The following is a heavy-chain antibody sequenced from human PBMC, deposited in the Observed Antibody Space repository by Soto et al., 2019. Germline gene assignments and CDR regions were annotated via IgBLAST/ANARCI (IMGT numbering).Heavy chain of an antibody. CDR1: GYTFTSYF. J-gene: IGHJ4*02. V-gene: IGHV1-18*01. CDR3: ARDLPPSDY. CDR2: INAYNGNK. Sequence: QVQLVQSGAEVKKPGASVKVSCKASGYTFTSYFISWVRQAHGQGLECTGWINAYNGNKKYVQKLQGRVTMTTDTSTSTAYMELRSLRSDDTAVYYCARDLPPSDYWGQGTLVTVSS.